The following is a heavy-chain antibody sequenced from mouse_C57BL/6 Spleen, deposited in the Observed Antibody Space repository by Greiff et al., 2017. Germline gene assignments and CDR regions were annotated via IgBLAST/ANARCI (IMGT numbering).Heavy chain of an antibody. CDR3: ARAHYASSYVWYFDV. D-gene: IGHD1-1*01. J-gene: IGHJ1*03. CDR1: GYSITSGYY. Sequence: EVQVVESGPGLVKPSQSLSLTCPVTGYSITSGYYWNWIRQFPGNKLVWLGYISYDGSNNYNPSLKNRIPITRDTTKHQFFLKLNSVTTEDTASYYCARAHYASSYVWYFDVWGTGTTVTVSS. CDR2: ISYDGSN. V-gene: IGHV3-6*01.